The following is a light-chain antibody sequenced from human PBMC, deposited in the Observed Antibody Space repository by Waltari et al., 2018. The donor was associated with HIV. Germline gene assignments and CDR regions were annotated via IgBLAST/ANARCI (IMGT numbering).Light chain of an antibody. CDR2: GAA. Sequence: EIVLTQSPGTLSLSPGERATLSCRARQSVSSSYLAWYQQKPGQAPRLLSYGAASRATGIPDRFSGSGSGTDFTLTISRLEPEDFAVYYCQQYGSSPMYTFGQRTKLEIK. CDR1: QSVSSSY. V-gene: IGKV3-20*01. J-gene: IGKJ2*01. CDR3: QQYGSSPMYT.